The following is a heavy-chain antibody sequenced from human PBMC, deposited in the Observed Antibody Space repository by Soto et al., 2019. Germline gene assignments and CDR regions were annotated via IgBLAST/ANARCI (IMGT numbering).Heavy chain of an antibody. Sequence: QVLLVESGGGVVQPGGSLRLSCAASGFTFRNHAMHWVRQAPGKGLECLAVIAHDGSHAFYRDSVPGRFTVSRDNSKNTLYLYMSSLRSEDTGVYYCARGDREDILVVVGARPGEYGTDIWGQGTTVIVSS. CDR3: ARGDREDILVVVGARPGEYGTDI. V-gene: IGHV3-30-3*01. CDR1: GFTFRNHA. J-gene: IGHJ6*02. D-gene: IGHD2-15*01. CDR2: IAHDGSHA.